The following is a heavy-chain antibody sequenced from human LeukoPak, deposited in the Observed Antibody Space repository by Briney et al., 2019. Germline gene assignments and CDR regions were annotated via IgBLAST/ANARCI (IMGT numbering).Heavy chain of an antibody. CDR2: IYYSGST. Sequence: PSETLSLTCTVSGGSISSYYWSWIRQPPGKGLEWIGYIYYSGSTNYNPSLKSRVTISVDTSKNQFSLKLSSVTAADTAVYYCARERDSYGYFDYWGQGTLVTVSS. V-gene: IGHV4-59*01. CDR1: GGSISSYY. CDR3: ARERDSYGYFDY. D-gene: IGHD5-18*01. J-gene: IGHJ4*02.